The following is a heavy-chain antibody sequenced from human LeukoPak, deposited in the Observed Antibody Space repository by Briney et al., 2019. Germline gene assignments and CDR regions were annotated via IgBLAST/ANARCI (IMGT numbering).Heavy chain of an antibody. Sequence: PGGSLRLSCAASGFTFSSYSMNWVRQAPGKGLEWVSSISSSSSYIYYADSVKGRFTISRDSAKNSLYLQMNSLRAEDTAVYYCAREGIAAAGTGGDYWGQGTLVTVSS. CDR2: ISSSSSYI. CDR1: GFTFSSYS. D-gene: IGHD6-13*01. V-gene: IGHV3-21*01. CDR3: AREGIAAAGTGGDY. J-gene: IGHJ4*02.